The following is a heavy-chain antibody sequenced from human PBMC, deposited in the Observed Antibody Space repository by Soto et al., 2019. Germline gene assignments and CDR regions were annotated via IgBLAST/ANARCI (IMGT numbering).Heavy chain of an antibody. D-gene: IGHD1-26*01. CDR3: ARSGSYYYYYGMDV. CDR2: INPNSGGT. CDR1: GYTFTGYY. V-gene: IGHV1-2*04. Sequence: ASVKVSCKASGYTFTGYYMHWVRQAPGQGLEWMGWINPNSGGTNYAQKFQGWVTMTRDTPISTAYMELSRLRSDDTAVYYCARSGSYYYYYGMDVWGQGTTVTVSS. J-gene: IGHJ6*02.